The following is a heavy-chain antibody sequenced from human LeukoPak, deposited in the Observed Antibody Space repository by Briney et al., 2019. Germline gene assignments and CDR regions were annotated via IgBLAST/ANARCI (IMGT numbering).Heavy chain of an antibody. Sequence: GGSLRLSCAASGITVSSNYMSWVRQAPGKGLEWVSVIYSGGSTYYADSVKGRFTISRDNSKNTLYLQMNSLRAEDTAVYYCARSPPRSRDGYNRFDYWGQGTLVTVSS. J-gene: IGHJ4*02. D-gene: IGHD5-24*01. CDR3: ARSPPRSRDGYNRFDY. CDR2: IYSGGST. CDR1: GITVSSNY. V-gene: IGHV3-53*01.